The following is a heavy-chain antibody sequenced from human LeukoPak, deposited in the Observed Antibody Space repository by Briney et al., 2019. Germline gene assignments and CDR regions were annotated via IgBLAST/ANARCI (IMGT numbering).Heavy chain of an antibody. Sequence: PGGSLRLSCAASGFTFNSYGMSWVRQAPGKGLEWVSAISGSGGSTYYADSVKGRFTISRDNSKNTLYLQMNSLRAEDTAVYYCAKDLYGSGSYYRAGPYNYWGQGTLVTVSS. V-gene: IGHV3-23*01. CDR2: ISGSGGST. J-gene: IGHJ4*02. CDR3: AKDLYGSGSYYRAGPYNY. CDR1: GFTFNSYG. D-gene: IGHD3-10*01.